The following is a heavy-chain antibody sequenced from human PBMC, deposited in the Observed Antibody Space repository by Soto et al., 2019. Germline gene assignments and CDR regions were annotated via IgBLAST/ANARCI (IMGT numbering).Heavy chain of an antibody. CDR2: TYHRSKRFF. CDR3: ARATVVITSHLEAFDI. D-gene: IGHD3-22*01. Sequence: SQTLSLTCAISGDSVSSSSAAWNWIRQSPSGGLEWLGRTYHRSKRFFDYALSVKGRITIKPDTSKNLFSLQLTSVTPDDTAVYYCARATVVITSHLEAFDIWGQGTMVTVSS. V-gene: IGHV6-1*01. CDR1: GDSVSSSSAA. J-gene: IGHJ3*02.